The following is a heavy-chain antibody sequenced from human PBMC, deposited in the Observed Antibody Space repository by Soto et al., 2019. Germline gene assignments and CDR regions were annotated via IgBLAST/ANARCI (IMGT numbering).Heavy chain of an antibody. CDR2: IIPIFGTA. V-gene: IGHV1-69*01. Sequence: QVQLVQAGAEVKKPGSSVKVSCKASGGTFSSYAISWVRQAPGQGLEWMGGIIPIFGTANYAQKFQGRVTITADESTSTAYMELSSLRSEDTAAYYCASKDTAMVQEDYWGQGTLVTVSS. CDR1: GGTFSSYA. CDR3: ASKDTAMVQEDY. J-gene: IGHJ4*02. D-gene: IGHD5-18*01.